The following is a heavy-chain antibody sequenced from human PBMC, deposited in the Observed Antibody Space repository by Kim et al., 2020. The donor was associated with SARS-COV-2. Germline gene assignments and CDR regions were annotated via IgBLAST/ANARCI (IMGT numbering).Heavy chain of an antibody. CDR3: AKDRGFYDSSGNDY. V-gene: IGHV3-30*02. Sequence: ADSVMGRFTISRDNSKNTLYLQMNSLRVDDTAVYYCAKDRGFYDSSGNDYWGQGTLVTVSS. D-gene: IGHD3-22*01. J-gene: IGHJ4*02.